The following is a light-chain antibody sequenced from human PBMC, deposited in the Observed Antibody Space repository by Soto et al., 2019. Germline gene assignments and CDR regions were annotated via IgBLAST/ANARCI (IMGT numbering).Light chain of an antibody. J-gene: IGKJ1*01. CDR1: QSVSSN. CDR2: GAS. V-gene: IGKV3-15*01. Sequence: EIVMTQSPATLSVSPGERATLSCRASQSVSSNLAWYHQKPGQAPRLLIYGASTRATGIPARFSGSGSGTEFTLTISSLQSEDFAVYYCQHYNNWLSTFGQGTKVEIK. CDR3: QHYNNWLST.